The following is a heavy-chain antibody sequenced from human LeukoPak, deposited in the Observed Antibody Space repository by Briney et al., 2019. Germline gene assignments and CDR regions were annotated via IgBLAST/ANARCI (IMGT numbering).Heavy chain of an antibody. J-gene: IGHJ4*02. D-gene: IGHD3-22*01. V-gene: IGHV4-59*01. CDR3: ARERGPYYYDSSGRYFDY. CDR1: GGSISNYF. Sequence: SETLSLTCNVSGGSISNYFWSWIRQPPGEGLEWIGYIYYSGSTNYNPSLKSRVTISVDTSKNQFSLKLSSVTAADTAGYYCARERGPYYYDSSGRYFDYWGQGTLVTVSS. CDR2: IYYSGST.